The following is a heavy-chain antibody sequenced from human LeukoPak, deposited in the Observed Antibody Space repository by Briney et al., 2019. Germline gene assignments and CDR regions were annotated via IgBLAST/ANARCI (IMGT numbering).Heavy chain of an antibody. J-gene: IGHJ6*02. V-gene: IGHV1-69*13. Sequence: ASVKVSCKASGGTFSSYAISWVRQAPGQGLEWMGGIIPIFGTANYAQKFQGRVTIAADESTSTAYMELSSLRSEDTAVYYCASGLRRYGMDVWGQGTTVTVSS. CDR1: GGTFSSYA. CDR2: IIPIFGTA. CDR3: ASGLRRYGMDV. D-gene: IGHD5-12*01.